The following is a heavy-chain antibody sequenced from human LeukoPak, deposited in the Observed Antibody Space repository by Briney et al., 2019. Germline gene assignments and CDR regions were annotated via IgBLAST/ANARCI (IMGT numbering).Heavy chain of an antibody. D-gene: IGHD5-18*01. CDR2: ISSSSSYI. J-gene: IGHJ6*03. CDR3: ARDGTAMVNYYYMDV. V-gene: IGHV3-21*01. CDR1: GFTFSSYS. Sequence: GGSLRLSRAASGFTFSSYSMNWVRQAPGKGLEWVSSISSSSSYIYYADSVKGRFTISRDNSKNTLYLQMNSLRAEDTAVYYCARDGTAMVNYYYMDVWGKGTTVTVSS.